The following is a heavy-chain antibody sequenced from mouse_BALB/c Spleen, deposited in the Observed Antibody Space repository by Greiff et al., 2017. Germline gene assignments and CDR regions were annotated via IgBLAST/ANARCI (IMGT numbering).Heavy chain of an antibody. D-gene: IGHD2-3*01. CDR3: ARGKGLLRGDY. V-gene: IGHV1-20*02. J-gene: IGHJ4*01. CDR1: GYSFTGYF. Sequence: EVQLQQSGPELVKPGASVKISCKASGYSFTGYFMNWVMQSHGKSLEWIGRINPYNGDTFYNQKFKGKATLTVDKSSSTAHMELRSLASEDSAVYYCARGKGLLRGDYWGQGTSVTVSS. CDR2: INPYNGDT.